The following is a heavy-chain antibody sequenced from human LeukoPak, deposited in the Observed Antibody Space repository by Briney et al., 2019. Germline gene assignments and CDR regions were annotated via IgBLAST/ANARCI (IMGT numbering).Heavy chain of an antibody. D-gene: IGHD3-10*01. CDR3: AREFGSYGSGIFDY. J-gene: IGHJ4*02. V-gene: IGHV3-21*01. CDR1: GFTFSSYS. Sequence: GGSLRLSCAASGFTFSSYSMNWVRQAPGKGLEWVSPISSSSSYIYYADSVKGRFTISRDNAKNSLYLQMNSLRAEDTAVYYCAREFGSYGSGIFDYWGQGTLVTVSS. CDR2: ISSSSSYI.